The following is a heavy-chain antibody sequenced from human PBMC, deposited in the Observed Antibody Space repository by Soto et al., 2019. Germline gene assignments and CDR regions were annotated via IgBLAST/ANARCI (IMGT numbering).Heavy chain of an antibody. D-gene: IGHD1-26*01. V-gene: IGHV3-9*01. CDR2: ISWNSGSI. CDR3: AKQKGRVYSGSYFDY. J-gene: IGHJ4*02. CDR1: GFTFDDYA. Sequence: EVQLVESGGGLVQPGRSLRLSCAASGFTFDDYAMHWVRQAPGKGLEWVSGISWNSGSIGYADSVKGRFTISRDNAKNSLYLQMNSLRAEDTALYYCAKQKGRVYSGSYFDYWGQGTLVTVSS.